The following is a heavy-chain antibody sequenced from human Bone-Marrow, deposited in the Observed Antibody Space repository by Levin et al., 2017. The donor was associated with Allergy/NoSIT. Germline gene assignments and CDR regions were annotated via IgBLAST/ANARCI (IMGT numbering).Heavy chain of an antibody. CDR2: IRSKANSYAT. D-gene: IGHD2-2*01. CDR3: TSPHIYCSSTSCRNWFDP. V-gene: IGHV3-73*01. J-gene: IGHJ5*02. Sequence: GGSLRLSCAASGFTFSGSAMHWVRQASGKGLEWVGRIRSKANSYATAYAASVKGRFAISRDDSKNTAYLQMNSLKTEDTAVYYCTSPHIYCSSTSCRNWFDPWGQGTLVTVSS. CDR1: GFTFSGSA.